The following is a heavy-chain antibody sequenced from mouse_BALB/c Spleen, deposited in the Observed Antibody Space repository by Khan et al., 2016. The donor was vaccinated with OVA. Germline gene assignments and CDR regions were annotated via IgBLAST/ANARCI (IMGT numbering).Heavy chain of an antibody. CDR2: VSTGGHYT. CDR1: GFTFSTYG. J-gene: IGHJ3*01. D-gene: IGHD1-1*01. CDR3: AGLAYYYDSRGFAY. Sequence: EVELVESGGDVVKPGGSLKLSCAASGFTFSTYGMSWVRQTPDKRLEWVATVSTGGHYTYYPDTVKGRFTISRDNAKNTLYLQMSSLKSEDTAIFYCAGLAYYYDSRGFAYWGQGTLVTVSA. V-gene: IGHV5-6*01.